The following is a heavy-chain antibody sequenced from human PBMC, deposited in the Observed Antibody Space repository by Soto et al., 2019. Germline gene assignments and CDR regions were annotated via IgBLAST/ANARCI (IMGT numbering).Heavy chain of an antibody. CDR3: ARGRDYVWGSYRPYYFDY. J-gene: IGHJ4*02. V-gene: IGHV4-34*01. Sequence: QVQLQQWGAGLLKPSETLSLTCAVYGGSFSGYYWSWIRQPPGKGLEWIGEINHSGSTNYNPSLKSRVTISVDTSKNQFSLKLSSVTAADTAVYYCARGRDYVWGSYRPYYFDYWGQGTLVNGSS. D-gene: IGHD3-16*02. CDR2: INHSGST. CDR1: GGSFSGYY.